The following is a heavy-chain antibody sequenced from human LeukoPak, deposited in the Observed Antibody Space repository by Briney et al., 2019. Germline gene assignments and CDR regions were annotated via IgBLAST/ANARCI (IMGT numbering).Heavy chain of an antibody. CDR2: INPNSGGT. CDR3: ARDTGDTVTQYYYYYMDV. V-gene: IGHV1-2*02. J-gene: IGHJ6*03. Sequence: ASVKVSCEASGYTFTGYYMHWVRQAPGQGLEWMGWINPNSGGTNYAQKFQGRVTMTRDTSISTAYMELSRLRSDDTAVYYCARDTGDTVTQYYYYYMDVWGKGTTVTVSS. D-gene: IGHD4-17*01. CDR1: GYTFTGYY.